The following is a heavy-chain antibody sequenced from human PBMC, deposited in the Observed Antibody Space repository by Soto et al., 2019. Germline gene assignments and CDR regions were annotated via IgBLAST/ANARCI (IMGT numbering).Heavy chain of an antibody. J-gene: IGHJ4*01. CDR3: VKGNQLLRHYFEF. V-gene: IGHV3-64D*06. CDR1: GFTFSNYA. Sequence: GGSLRLSCSVSGFTFSNYAMHWVRQAPGKGLEYVSGITSDGDSTWHADSVKDRFTISRDNSKNTLFLQMSGLRVEDTAIYFCVKGNQLLRHYFEFWGPGTLVTVSS. CDR2: ITSDGDST. D-gene: IGHD2-15*01.